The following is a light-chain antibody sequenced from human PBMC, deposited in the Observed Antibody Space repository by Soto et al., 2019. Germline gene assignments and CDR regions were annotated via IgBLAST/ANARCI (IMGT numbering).Light chain of an antibody. J-gene: IGKJ5*01. CDR2: GAS. CDR1: QSVSSSY. Sequence: EIVLTQFPGTLSLTPGERATLSCRASQSVSSSYLAWYQQKPGQAPRLLIHGASSRATGIPDRISGSGSGTEFTLTISSLQSEDFAVYYCQQYNNWPVTFGQGTRLEI. V-gene: IGKV3-20*01. CDR3: QQYNNWPVT.